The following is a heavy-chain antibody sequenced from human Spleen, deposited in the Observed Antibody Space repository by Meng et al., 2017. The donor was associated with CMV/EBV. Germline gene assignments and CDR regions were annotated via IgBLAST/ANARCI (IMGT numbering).Heavy chain of an antibody. Sequence: GSLRLSCTVSGGSISNYYWNWIRQPPGKGLEWIGYIYYSGSTKYNPSLKSRATLSISVDTSKNQFSLKLSSLTAADTAVYYCARELRGSFDIWGQGTLVTVSS. V-gene: IGHV4-59*01. J-gene: IGHJ3*02. D-gene: IGHD3-22*01. CDR1: GGSISNYY. CDR2: IYYSGST. CDR3: ARELRGSFDI.